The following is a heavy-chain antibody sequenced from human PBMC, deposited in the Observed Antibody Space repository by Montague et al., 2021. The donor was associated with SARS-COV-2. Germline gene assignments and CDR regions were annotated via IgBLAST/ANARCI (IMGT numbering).Heavy chain of an antibody. J-gene: IGHJ6*02. CDR3: ARDKAEYVVVVPAVPLAYGMDV. CDR2: IYYSGST. CDR1: GGSISSSSYY. Sequence: TLSLTCTVSGGSISSSSYYWGWIRQPPGKGLEWIGSIYYSGSTYYNPSLKSRVTISVDTSKNQFSLKLSSVTAADTAVYYCARDKAEYVVVVPAVPLAYGMDVWGQGTTVTVSS. D-gene: IGHD2-2*01. V-gene: IGHV4-39*07.